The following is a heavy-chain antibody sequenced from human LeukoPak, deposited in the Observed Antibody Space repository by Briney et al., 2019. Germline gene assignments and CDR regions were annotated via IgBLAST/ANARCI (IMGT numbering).Heavy chain of an antibody. J-gene: IGHJ4*02. D-gene: IGHD2-8*02. Sequence: GGSLGLSCSASGFTFSAYFMHWVRQAPGKGLEYVSSISSNEYDTYYADSVKGRFTISRDNSKNTLFLQMSSLRAEDTAVYYCVKDLKGTWSFDYWGQGTLVTVSS. CDR3: VKDLKGTWSFDY. CDR1: GFTFSAYF. CDR2: ISSNEYDT. V-gene: IGHV3-64D*06.